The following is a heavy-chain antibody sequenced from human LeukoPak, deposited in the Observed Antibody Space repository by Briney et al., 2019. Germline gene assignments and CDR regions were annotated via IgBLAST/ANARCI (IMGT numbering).Heavy chain of an antibody. D-gene: IGHD2-2*01. V-gene: IGHV4-59*08. CDR1: GGPIRNYY. CDR2: IYYSGST. J-gene: IGHJ3*02. CDR3: ARKGVGYCSGNSCYPGTNAFDI. Sequence: SETLSLTCTVSGGPIRNYYWSWIRQSPGKGLEWIGYIYYSGSTNYNPSLKSRVTISVDTSKNQFSLKLSSVTAADTAVYYCARKGVGYCSGNSCYPGTNAFDIWGQGTMVTVSS.